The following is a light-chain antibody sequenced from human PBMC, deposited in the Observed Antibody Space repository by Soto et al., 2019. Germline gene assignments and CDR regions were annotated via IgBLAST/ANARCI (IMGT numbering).Light chain of an antibody. CDR2: DVS. J-gene: IGLJ1*01. Sequence: QSALTQPASLSGSPGQSITISCTGTSSDVGGYNYVYWYQQHPGKAPKLMIYDVSNRPSGVSNRFSGSKSGNTASLTISGLQAEDEADYFCSSYTSWSIAAIFGSGPKVTVL. CDR3: SSYTSWSIAAI. V-gene: IGLV2-14*01. CDR1: SSDVGGYNY.